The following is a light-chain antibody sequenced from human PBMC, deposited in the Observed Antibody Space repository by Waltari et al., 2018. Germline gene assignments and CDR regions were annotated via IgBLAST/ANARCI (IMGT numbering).Light chain of an antibody. CDR1: QSISSY. Sequence: EVVLTHSPATLSLSPGDRATLSCRASQSISSYLGWYQQKVGQPPRLLIYDASNRASGVPARFSGSGSGTDFTLTIGSLEPEDFAVYYCQQRSRWPLTFGGGTKVEIK. CDR3: QQRSRWPLT. CDR2: DAS. J-gene: IGKJ4*01. V-gene: IGKV3-11*01.